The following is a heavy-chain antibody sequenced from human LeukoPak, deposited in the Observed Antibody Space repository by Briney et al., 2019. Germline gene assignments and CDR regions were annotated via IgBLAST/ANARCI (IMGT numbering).Heavy chain of an antibody. CDR1: GFTFSSYA. J-gene: IGHJ4*02. Sequence: PGGSLRLSCAASGFTFSSYAMSWVRQAPGKGLEWVSAISSSGSTIYYADSVKGRFTISRDNAKNSLYLQMNSLRAEDTAVYYCARGHAMIVVAFDYWGQGTLVTVSS. CDR2: ISSSGSTI. V-gene: IGHV3-21*04. D-gene: IGHD3-22*01. CDR3: ARGHAMIVVAFDY.